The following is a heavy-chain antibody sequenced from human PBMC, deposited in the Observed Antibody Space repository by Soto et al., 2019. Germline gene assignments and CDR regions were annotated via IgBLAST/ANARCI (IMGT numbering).Heavy chain of an antibody. CDR2: FLPVFTTA. J-gene: IGHJ3*02. CDR1: GGSFSTYG. Sequence: QAQQVQSGAGVKKPGSSVKVSCKASGGSFSTYGISWVRQAPGQGLEWMGGFLPVFTTAKYAQKFQGRVSITADESTYTAYMELSSLRSEDTAVYFCARDGVDVSRTTVRHGALDIWGQGTVVTVSS. CDR3: ARDGVDVSRTTVRHGALDI. D-gene: IGHD4-17*01. V-gene: IGHV1-69*01.